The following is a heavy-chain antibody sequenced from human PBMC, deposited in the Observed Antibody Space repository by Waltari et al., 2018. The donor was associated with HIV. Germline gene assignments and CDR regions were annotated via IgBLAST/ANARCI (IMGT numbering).Heavy chain of an antibody. V-gene: IGHV3-23*01. CDR3: AVQDGFFDF. Sequence: EVQLLESGGTLVRPGGSLRLSCTVYGFTLNNYALNWVRQAPGKGLEWVGGISGRGDRTDYAASAKGRFTISRDNSKKTLYLQMRGLRVDDTASYYCAVQDGFFDFWGRGTVVSVAS. J-gene: IGHJ4*02. CDR1: GFTLNNYA. D-gene: IGHD3-3*01. CDR2: ISGRGDRT.